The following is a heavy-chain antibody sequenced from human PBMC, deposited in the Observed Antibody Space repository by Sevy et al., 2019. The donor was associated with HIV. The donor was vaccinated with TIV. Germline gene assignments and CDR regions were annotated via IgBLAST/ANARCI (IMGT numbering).Heavy chain of an antibody. Sequence: ASVKVSCTVSGYTLTKLSMHWVRQAPGKVPEWLGTFDPEDGDPEDGETVYAQKFQDRVIMTDDISTDTAYMELSSLTSEDTAVYYCATTKDYYDSSGYPFDDWGQGTLVTVSS. CDR2: FDPEDGDPEDGET. V-gene: IGHV1-24*01. J-gene: IGHJ4*02. CDR3: ATTKDYYDSSGYPFDD. D-gene: IGHD3-22*01. CDR1: GYTLTKLS.